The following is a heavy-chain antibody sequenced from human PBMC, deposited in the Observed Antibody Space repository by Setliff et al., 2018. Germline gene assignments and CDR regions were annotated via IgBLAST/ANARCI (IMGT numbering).Heavy chain of an antibody. CDR1: GGSISSSSYY. Sequence: TSETLSLTCTVSGGSISSSSYYWGWIRQPPGKGLEWIGYISSGSTNYNPSLKSRVTISVDPSKNQFSLRVTSVTAADTAVYYCATSVSWIQLVLYPQGHPEPFDYWGQGTLVTVSS. CDR2: ISSGST. D-gene: IGHD5-18*01. CDR3: ATSVSWIQLVLYPQGHPEPFDY. J-gene: IGHJ4*02. V-gene: IGHV4-61*05.